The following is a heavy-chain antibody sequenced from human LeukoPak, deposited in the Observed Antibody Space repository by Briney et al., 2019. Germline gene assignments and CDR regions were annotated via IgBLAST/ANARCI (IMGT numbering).Heavy chain of an antibody. Sequence: ASVKVSCKASGGTFSSYAISWVRQAPGQGLEWMGRIIPILGIANYAQKFQGRVTITADKSTCTAYMELSSLRSEDTAVYYCARDEVVPAIWFDPWGQGTLVTVSS. J-gene: IGHJ5*02. V-gene: IGHV1-69*04. CDR2: IIPILGIA. D-gene: IGHD2-2*01. CDR3: ARDEVVPAIWFDP. CDR1: GGTFSSYA.